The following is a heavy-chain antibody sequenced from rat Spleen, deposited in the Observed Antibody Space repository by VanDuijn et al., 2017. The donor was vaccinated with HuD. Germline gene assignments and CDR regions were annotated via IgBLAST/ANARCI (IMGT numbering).Heavy chain of an antibody. CDR3: VRDKTNYGYWYFDF. Sequence: EVQLVESGGGLVQPGRSLKLSCAASGFTVSDYNMAWVRQAPKKGLEWVASISPTGGSTNYRDSVKGRFTISRDNAKSTLYLQMDSLRSEDTATYYCVRDKTNYGYWYFDFWGPGTMVTVSS. J-gene: IGHJ1*01. V-gene: IGHV5-7*01. CDR1: GFTVSDYN. D-gene: IGHD1-11*01. CDR2: ISPTGGST.